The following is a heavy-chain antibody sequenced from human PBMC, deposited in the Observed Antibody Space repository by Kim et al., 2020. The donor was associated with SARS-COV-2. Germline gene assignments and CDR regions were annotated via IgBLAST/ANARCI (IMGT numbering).Heavy chain of an antibody. V-gene: IGHV3-33*06. D-gene: IGHD6-19*01. Sequence: GGSLRLSCAASGFTFSSYGMHWVRQAPGKGLEWVAVIWYDGSNKYYADSVKGRFTISRDNSKNTLYLQMNSLRAEDTAVYYCAKDQGSGWYYFDYWGQGTLVTVSS. CDR3: AKDQGSGWYYFDY. CDR2: IWYDGSNK. J-gene: IGHJ4*02. CDR1: GFTFSSYG.